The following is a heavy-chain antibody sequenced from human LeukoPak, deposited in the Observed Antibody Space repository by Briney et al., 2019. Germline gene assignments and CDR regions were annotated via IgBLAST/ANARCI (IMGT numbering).Heavy chain of an antibody. CDR2: VNSYNGDT. V-gene: IGHV1-18*01. CDR3: ARGFCSSSSCHYYYYMDV. CDR1: GYTFTSYG. D-gene: IGHD2-2*01. Sequence: GASVKVSCKASGYTFTSYGVSWVRQAPGQGLEWMGWVNSYNGDTNCAQKLRGRVTMTTDTSTSTAYMELRSLRSDDTAVYYCARGFCSSSSCHYYYYMDVWGKGTPVTVSS. J-gene: IGHJ6*03.